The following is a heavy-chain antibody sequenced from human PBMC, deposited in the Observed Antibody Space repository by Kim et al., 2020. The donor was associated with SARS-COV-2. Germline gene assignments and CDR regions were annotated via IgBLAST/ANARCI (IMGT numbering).Heavy chain of an antibody. J-gene: IGHJ4*02. Sequence: GGSLRLSCAASGFTFSSYGMHWVRQAPGKGLEWVAVISYDGSNKYYADSVKGRFTISRDNSKNTLYLQMNSLRAEDTAVYYCAKGRTPDDYWGQGTLVTVSS. D-gene: IGHD2-2*01. CDR1: GFTFSSYG. V-gene: IGHV3-30*18. CDR3: AKGRTPDDY. CDR2: ISYDGSNK.